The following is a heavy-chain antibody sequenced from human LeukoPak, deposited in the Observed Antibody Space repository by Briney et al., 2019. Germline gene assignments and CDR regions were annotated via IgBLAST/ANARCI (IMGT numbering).Heavy chain of an antibody. D-gene: IGHD6-13*01. Sequence: GGSLRLSCAASGVTFSSYSMNWGRQAPGKGLEWVSSISSSSSHISYADSVKGRFTISRDNAKNSLYLQMNSLRAEDTAVYYCARIAAARNAFDIWGQGTMVTVSS. CDR3: ARIAAARNAFDI. J-gene: IGHJ3*02. V-gene: IGHV3-21*01. CDR1: GVTFSSYS. CDR2: ISSSSSHI.